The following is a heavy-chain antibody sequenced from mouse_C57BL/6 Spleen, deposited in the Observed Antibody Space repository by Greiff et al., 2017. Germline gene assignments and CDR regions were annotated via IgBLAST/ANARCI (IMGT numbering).Heavy chain of an antibody. CDR2: ILPGSGST. CDR1: GYTFTGYW. D-gene: IGHD1-1*01. V-gene: IGHV1-9*01. CDR3: ARRAHYYGSSYEGY. J-gene: IGHJ2*01. Sequence: QVQLQQSGAELMKPGASVKLSCKATGYTFTGYWIEWVKQRPGHGLEWIGEILPGSGSTNYNEKFKGKATFTADTSSNTAYMQLSSLTTEDSAIYYGARRAHYYGSSYEGYWGQGTTLTVSA.